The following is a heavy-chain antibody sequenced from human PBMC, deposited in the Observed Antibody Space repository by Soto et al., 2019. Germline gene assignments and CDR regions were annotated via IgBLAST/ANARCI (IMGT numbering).Heavy chain of an antibody. D-gene: IGHD6-6*01. V-gene: IGHV3-21*01. CDR3: ARVGGQLVPGFDY. CDR1: GFTFSSYS. CDR2: ISSSSSYI. Sequence: EVQLVESGGGLVKPGGSLRLSCAASGFTFSSYSMNWVRQAPGKGLEWVSSISSSSSYIYYADSVKGRFTISRDNAKNSLYLQMNSPRAEDTAVYYFARVGGQLVPGFDYWGQGTLVTVSS. J-gene: IGHJ4*02.